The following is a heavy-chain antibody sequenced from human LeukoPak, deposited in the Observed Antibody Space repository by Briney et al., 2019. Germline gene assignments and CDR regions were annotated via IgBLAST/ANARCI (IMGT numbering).Heavy chain of an antibody. CDR1: GYTFTSYG. V-gene: IGHV1-24*01. J-gene: IGHJ4*02. CDR3: ATGGSSWSN. D-gene: IGHD6-13*01. Sequence: ASVKVSCKASGYTFTSYGISWVRQAPGKGLEWMGGFDPEDGETIYAQKFQGRVTMTEDTSTDTAYMELSSLRSEDTAVYYCATGGSSWSNWGQGTLVTVSS. CDR2: FDPEDGET.